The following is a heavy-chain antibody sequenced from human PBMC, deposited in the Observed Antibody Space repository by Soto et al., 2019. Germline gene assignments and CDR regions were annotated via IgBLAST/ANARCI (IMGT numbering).Heavy chain of an antibody. D-gene: IGHD3-10*01. Sequence: QVQLVQSGGEVKKPGASVTVSCKASGYTFTNHGISWVRQAPGQGLEWMGWIGADNRDTNYAQNIQDRLTMTTDTATNTAYMDLRRLQSDDAAVYYCARDISSGSGTASGYWGQGTLVTVSS. J-gene: IGHJ4*02. V-gene: IGHV1-18*01. CDR1: GYTFTNHG. CDR2: IGADNRDT. CDR3: ARDISSGSGTASGY.